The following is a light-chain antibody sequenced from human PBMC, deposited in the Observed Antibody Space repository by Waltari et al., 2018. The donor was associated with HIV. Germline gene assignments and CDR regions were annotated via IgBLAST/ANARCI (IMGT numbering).Light chain of an antibody. CDR3: QQYYSSLPT. Sequence: DIVMTQSPDSLVVSRGERATIHCKASQSVLDSSNNKNCLGWYQQKPGQPPKLIIYWASTRESGVPDRFSGSGSGTDFNLTISSLQAEDVAVYYCQQYYSSLPTFGQGTKVESK. J-gene: IGKJ1*01. CDR2: WAS. CDR1: QSVLDSSNNKNC. V-gene: IGKV4-1*01.